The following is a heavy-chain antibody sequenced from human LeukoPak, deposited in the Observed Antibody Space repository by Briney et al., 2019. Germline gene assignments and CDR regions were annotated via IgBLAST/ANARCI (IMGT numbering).Heavy chain of an antibody. CDR3: ARGLGVRYFDWSQKYGMDV. CDR2: MNANSGST. Sequence: GASVEVSCKASGYTFTSYDITWGRQATGQGLEWMGWMNANSGSTGYAQKFQGRATMPRNTTISTAYMELSSLRSEDTAVYYCARGLGVRYFDWSQKYGMDVWGQGTTVTVSS. J-gene: IGHJ6*02. D-gene: IGHD3-9*01. V-gene: IGHV1-8*01. CDR1: GYTFTSYD.